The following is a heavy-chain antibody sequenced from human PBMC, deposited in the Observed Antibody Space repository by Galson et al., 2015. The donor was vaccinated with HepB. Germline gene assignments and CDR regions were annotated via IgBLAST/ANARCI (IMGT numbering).Heavy chain of an antibody. D-gene: IGHD6-19*01. V-gene: IGHV4-4*02. CDR1: GGSISSSNW. Sequence: LSLTCAVSGGSISSSNWWSWVRQPPGKGLEWIGEIYHSGSTNYNPSLKSRVTISVDKSKIQFSLKLSSVTAADTAVYYCARGAVAGTGGGIDYWGQGTLVTVSS. CDR3: ARGAVAGTGGGIDY. CDR2: IYHSGST. J-gene: IGHJ4*02.